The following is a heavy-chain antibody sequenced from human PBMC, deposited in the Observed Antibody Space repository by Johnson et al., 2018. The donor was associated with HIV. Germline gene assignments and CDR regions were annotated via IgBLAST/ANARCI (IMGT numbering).Heavy chain of an antibody. J-gene: IGHJ3*02. CDR1: GFTLRSYA. CDR2: ISYGGNNK. V-gene: IGHV3-30*14. D-gene: IGHD3-9*01. Sequence: QVQLVESGGGVVQPGRSLRLSCGASGFTLRSYAMHWVRQAPGKGLEWVAVISYGGNNKYYADSVKGRFPISRDNSKNTVYLQMKSLRAEDTAVYYCARGYILTGYSGAFDMWGQGTMVTVSS. CDR3: ARGYILTGYSGAFDM.